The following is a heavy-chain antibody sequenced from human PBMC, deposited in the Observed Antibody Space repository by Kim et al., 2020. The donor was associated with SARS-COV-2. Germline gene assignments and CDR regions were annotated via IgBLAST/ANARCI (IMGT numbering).Heavy chain of an antibody. CDR1: GFTFSNYA. CDR3: ANNIRKRLSYYYYYGMDV. Sequence: GGSLRLSCAASGFTFSNYALHWVRQAPGKGLEWVSGISRNSVSVGDADAVTVRFTISIDNANYTLYLQMNRHRAEDTASSDCANNIRKRLSYYYYYGMDV. J-gene: IGHJ6*01. CDR2: ISRNSVSV. V-gene: IGHV3-9*01.